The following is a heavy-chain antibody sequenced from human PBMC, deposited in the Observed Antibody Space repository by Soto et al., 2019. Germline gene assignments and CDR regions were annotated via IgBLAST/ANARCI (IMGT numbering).Heavy chain of an antibody. CDR3: ARDRESIAARLSQQNWFDP. CDR2: IYHSGST. Sequence: SETLSLTCAVSGGSISSSNWWSWVRQPPGKGLEWIGEIYHSGSTNYNPSLKSRVTISVDKSKNQFSLKLSSVTAADTAVYYCARDRESIAARLSQQNWFDPWGQGTLVTVS. J-gene: IGHJ5*02. CDR1: GGSISSSNW. D-gene: IGHD6-6*01. V-gene: IGHV4-4*02.